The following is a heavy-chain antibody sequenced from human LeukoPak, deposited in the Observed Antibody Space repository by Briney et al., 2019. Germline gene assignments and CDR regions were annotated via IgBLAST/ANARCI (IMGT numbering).Heavy chain of an antibody. D-gene: IGHD3-22*01. V-gene: IGHV1-2*02. CDR1: GYTFTGYY. CDR2: INPNSGGT. Sequence: ASVKVSCKASGYTFTGYYMHWVRQAPGQGLEWMGWINPNSGGTSYAQKFQGRVTMTRDTSISTAYMELSRLRSDDTAVYYCARNVGYYDSSGGYWGQGTLVTVSS. J-gene: IGHJ4*02. CDR3: ARNVGYYDSSGGY.